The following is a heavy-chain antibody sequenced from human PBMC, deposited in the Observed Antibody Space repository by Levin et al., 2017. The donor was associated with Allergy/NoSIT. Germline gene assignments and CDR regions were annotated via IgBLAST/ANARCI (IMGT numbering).Heavy chain of an antibody. D-gene: IGHD4-11*01. Sequence: GGSLRLSCAASGFTFSSYSMNWVRQAPGKGLEWVSYISSSSSTIYYADSVKGRFTISRDNAKNSLYLQMNSLRDEDTAVYYCARDVYSREPYYFDYWGQGTLVTVSS. CDR2: ISSSSSTI. CDR3: ARDVYSREPYYFDY. CDR1: GFTFSSYS. V-gene: IGHV3-48*02. J-gene: IGHJ4*02.